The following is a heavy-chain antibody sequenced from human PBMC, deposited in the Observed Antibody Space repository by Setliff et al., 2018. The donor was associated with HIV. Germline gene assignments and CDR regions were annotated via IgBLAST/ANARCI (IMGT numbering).Heavy chain of an antibody. V-gene: IGHV5-51*01. Sequence: PGESLKISCKGFGYYFPNSWIVWVRQMPGKGLEWMGVIYPGDSDTMYSPVFEGQVTISVDTSINTAYLQWNSLKASDSGIYYCATLQPDAVDVWGQGTTVTVSS. D-gene: IGHD2-8*01. CDR2: IYPGDSDT. CDR1: GYYFPNSW. J-gene: IGHJ6*02. CDR3: ATLQPDAVDV.